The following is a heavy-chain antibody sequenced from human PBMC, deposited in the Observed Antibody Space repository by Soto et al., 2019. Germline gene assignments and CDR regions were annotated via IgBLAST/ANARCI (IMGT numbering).Heavy chain of an antibody. D-gene: IGHD3-3*01. V-gene: IGHV1-3*01. J-gene: IGHJ5*02. CDR3: ARDYDFWSGYYSSSWFDP. CDR1: GYTFTSYA. Sequence: QVQLVQSGAEVKKPGASVKVSCKASGYTFTSYAMHWVRQAPGQRLEWMGWINAGNGNTKYSQKFQGRVTITRDTSASKAYMELSSLRSEDTAVYYCARDYDFWSGYYSSSWFDPWGQGTLVTVSS. CDR2: INAGNGNT.